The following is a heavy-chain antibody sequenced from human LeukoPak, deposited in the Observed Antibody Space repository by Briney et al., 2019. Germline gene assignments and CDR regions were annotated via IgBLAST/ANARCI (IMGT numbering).Heavy chain of an antibody. Sequence: GRSLRLSCAASGFTFSNYGMHWVRQAPGKGLEWVAVIWYDGNNKYYGDSVKGRFTIPRDNSKNTLYLQMNSLRAEDTAVYYCARDRWSSTSYNDYWGQGTLVTVSS. V-gene: IGHV3-33*01. CDR1: GFTFSNYG. D-gene: IGHD2-2*01. CDR3: ARDRWSSTSYNDY. J-gene: IGHJ4*02. CDR2: IWYDGNNK.